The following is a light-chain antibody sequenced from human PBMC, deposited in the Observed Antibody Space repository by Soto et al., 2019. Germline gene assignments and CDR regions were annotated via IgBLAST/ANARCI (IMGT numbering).Light chain of an antibody. CDR1: QSVSSN. J-gene: IGKJ1*01. CDR3: QQRSDWPPWT. V-gene: IGKV3-11*01. Sequence: EIVVTQSPATLSVSPGERVTLSCRASQSVSSNLAWYQQKPGQAPRLLIFDALNRAPGVPARFSGSGSGTDFTLTISSLEPDDFAVDYCQQRSDWPPWTFGQGTKV. CDR2: DAL.